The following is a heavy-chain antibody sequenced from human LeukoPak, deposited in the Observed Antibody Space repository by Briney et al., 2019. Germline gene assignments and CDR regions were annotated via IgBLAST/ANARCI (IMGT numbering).Heavy chain of an antibody. J-gene: IGHJ5*02. CDR1: GFTFSSYG. Sequence: GGSLRLSCAASGFTFSSYGMSWVRQAPGKGLEWVSAISGSGGSTYYADSVKGRFTISRDNSKNTLYLQMNSLRAEDTAVYYCAKDGGSDYGETWGQGTLVTVSS. D-gene: IGHD4-17*01. CDR2: ISGSGGST. CDR3: AKDGGSDYGET. V-gene: IGHV3-23*01.